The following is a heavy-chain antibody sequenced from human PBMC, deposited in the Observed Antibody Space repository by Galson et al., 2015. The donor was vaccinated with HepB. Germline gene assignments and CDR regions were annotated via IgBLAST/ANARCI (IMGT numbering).Heavy chain of an antibody. CDR3: ARDNKKELDIAAADNWFDP. Sequence: SLRLSCAASGFTFSSYAMHWVRQAPGKGLEWVAVISYDGSNKYYADSVKGRFTISRDNSKNTLYLQMNSLRAEDTAVYYCARDNKKELDIAAADNWFDPWGQGTLVTVSS. D-gene: IGHD6-13*01. CDR2: ISYDGSNK. V-gene: IGHV3-30-3*01. CDR1: GFTFSSYA. J-gene: IGHJ5*02.